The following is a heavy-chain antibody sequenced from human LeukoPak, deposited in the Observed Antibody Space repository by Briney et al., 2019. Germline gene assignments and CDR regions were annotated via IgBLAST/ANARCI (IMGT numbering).Heavy chain of an antibody. CDR3: TSDPLIRGGVDY. CDR2: IKSKTDGETA. CDR1: GFSFSLAW. D-gene: IGHD3-10*01. V-gene: IGHV3-15*01. Sequence: GGSLRLSCAASGFSFSLAWMSWVRQPPGKGLEWVGRIKSKTDGETADYGAPVEGRFTISRDDSTNTLYLRMSSLRTEDTAVYYCTSDPLIRGGVDYWGQGTLVTVSS. J-gene: IGHJ4*02.